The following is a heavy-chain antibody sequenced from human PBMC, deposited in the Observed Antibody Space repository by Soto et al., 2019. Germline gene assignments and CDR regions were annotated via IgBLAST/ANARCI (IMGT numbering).Heavy chain of an antibody. CDR1: GGSISSYY. Sequence: QVQLQESGPGLVKPSETLSLTCTVSGGSISSYYWSWIRQPPGKGLEWIGYIYYSGSTNYNPSLKSRVTISVDTSKNQFSLKLSSVTAADTAVYYGASQVRTLAGEGPYGYFDLWGRGTLVTVSS. CDR2: IYYSGST. CDR3: ASQVRTLAGEGPYGYFDL. J-gene: IGHJ2*01. V-gene: IGHV4-59*08. D-gene: IGHD3-10*01.